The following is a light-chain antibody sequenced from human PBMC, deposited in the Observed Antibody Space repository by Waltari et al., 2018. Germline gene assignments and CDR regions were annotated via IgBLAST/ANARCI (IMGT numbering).Light chain of an antibody. CDR2: EGS. J-gene: IGLJ3*02. CDR3: CSYAAGSSTYWV. CDR1: SSDIGSYNF. Sequence: QSALTQPASVSGSPGQSITISCTGTSSDIGSYNFVSWYQQHPGKAPKLMIYEGSKRPSGVSNRFSGSKAGNTASLTISGLQTEDEADYYCCSYAAGSSTYWVFGGGTKLTVL. V-gene: IGLV2-23*01.